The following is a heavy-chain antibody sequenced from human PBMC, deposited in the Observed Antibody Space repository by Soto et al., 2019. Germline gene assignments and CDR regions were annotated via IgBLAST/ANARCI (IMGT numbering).Heavy chain of an antibody. D-gene: IGHD1-1*01. CDR1: GYSISSGYY. V-gene: IGHV4-38-2*02. CDR2: IYHSGIT. CDR3: ARDRGQLERLDYCEC. Sequence: PAETLSLTCAVSGYSISSGYYWGWIRPPPGKGLEWIGSIYHSGITYYNPSLKSRVTISVDTSKNQFSLKLSSVTAADTAVYYCARDRGQLERLDYCECWGKGTIVNVSA. J-gene: IGHJ4*02.